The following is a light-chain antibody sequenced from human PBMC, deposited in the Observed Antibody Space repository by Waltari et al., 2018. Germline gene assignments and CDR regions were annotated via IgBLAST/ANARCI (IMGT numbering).Light chain of an antibody. CDR1: QSVSSN. V-gene: IGKV3-15*01. CDR3: QQYNNWLLLT. Sequence: EVVMTQSPATLSVSPGDRATLSCRASQSVSSNLAWYQQKPGQAPRLLVHGATTRATGIPARFSGSGSETEFTLTISSLQSEDFAVYYCQQYNNWLLLTFGGGTKVEIK. J-gene: IGKJ4*01. CDR2: GAT.